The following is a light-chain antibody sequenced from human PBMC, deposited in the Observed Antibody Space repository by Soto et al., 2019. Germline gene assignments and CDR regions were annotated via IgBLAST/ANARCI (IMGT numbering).Light chain of an antibody. CDR1: SSNIGSNT. CDR2: SNN. V-gene: IGLV1-44*01. Sequence: QSVLTQPTSASGTPGQRVTISCSGSSSNIGSNTVNWYQQLPGTAPKLLIYSNNQRPSGVPDRFSGSKSGTSASLAISGLHSEDEADYYCAAWDDILNGVVFGGGTKLTVL. CDR3: AAWDDILNGVV. J-gene: IGLJ2*01.